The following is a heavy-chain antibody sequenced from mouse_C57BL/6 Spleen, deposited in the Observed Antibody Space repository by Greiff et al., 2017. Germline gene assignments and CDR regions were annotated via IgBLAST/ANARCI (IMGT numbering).Heavy chain of an antibody. D-gene: IGHD2-5*01. CDR1: GFTFSSYG. CDR2: ISSGGSYT. Sequence: EVQLQESGGDLVKPGGSLKLSCAASGFTFSSYGMSWVRQTPDKRLEWVATISSGGSYTYYPDSVKGRFTISRDNAKNTLYLQMSSLKSEDTAMYYCARDSNYVGYAMDYWGQGTSVTVSS. J-gene: IGHJ4*01. V-gene: IGHV5-6*01. CDR3: ARDSNYVGYAMDY.